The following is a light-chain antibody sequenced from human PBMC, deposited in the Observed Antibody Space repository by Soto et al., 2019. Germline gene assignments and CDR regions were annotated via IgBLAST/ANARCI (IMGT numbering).Light chain of an antibody. CDR2: GAS. J-gene: IGKJ1*01. CDR1: QSVSSS. CDR3: QQYSYWRT. V-gene: IGKV3D-15*01. Sequence: VVMTQSPATLSVSPGDTATLSCRASQSVSSSLAWYQQKPGQAPRLLIYGASSRATGIPDRFSGSGSGTDFTLTISRLEPEDFAVYYCQQYSYWRTFGQGTKVDIK.